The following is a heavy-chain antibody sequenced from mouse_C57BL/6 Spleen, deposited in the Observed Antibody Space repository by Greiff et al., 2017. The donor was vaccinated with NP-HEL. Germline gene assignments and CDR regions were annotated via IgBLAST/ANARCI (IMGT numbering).Heavy chain of an antibody. V-gene: IGHV1-31*01. Sequence: VQLQQSGPELVKPGASVKISCKASGYSFTGYYMHWVKQSHGNILDWIGYIYPYNGVSSYNQKFKGKATLTVDKSSSTAYMELRSLTSEDSAVYYCARGGDDDRAYYAMDDWGQGTSVTVSS. CDR3: ARGGDDDRAYYAMDD. CDR1: GYSFTGYY. CDR2: IYPYNGVS. J-gene: IGHJ4*01. D-gene: IGHD2-4*01.